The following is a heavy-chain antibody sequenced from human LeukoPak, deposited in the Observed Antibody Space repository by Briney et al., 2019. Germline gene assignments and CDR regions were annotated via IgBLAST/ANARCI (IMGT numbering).Heavy chain of an antibody. CDR3: ARYYYYYGMDV. CDR1: GGSISGYY. J-gene: IGHJ6*02. CDR2: IYYSGST. V-gene: IGHV4-59*08. Sequence: SETLSLTCTVSGGSISGYYWAWIRQPPGKGLEWIGYIYYSGSTNYNPSLKSRVTISVDTSKNQFSLKLSSATAADTAVYYCARYYYYYGMDVWGQGTTVTVSS.